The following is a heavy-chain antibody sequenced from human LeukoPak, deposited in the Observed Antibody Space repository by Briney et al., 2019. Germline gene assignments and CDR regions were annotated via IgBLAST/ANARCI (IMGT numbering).Heavy chain of an antibody. Sequence: SGPTLVNPTQTLTLTCTFSGFSLRTSGVGVGWIRQPPGKALEWLTLIYWDDDHRYSPSLKSRLTITKDTSKNQVVLTMTNMDPVDTATYYCAHHNWNYDYFDYWGQGTLVTVSS. D-gene: IGHD1-7*01. V-gene: IGHV2-5*02. J-gene: IGHJ4*02. CDR3: AHHNWNYDYFDY. CDR1: GFSLRTSGVG. CDR2: IYWDDDH.